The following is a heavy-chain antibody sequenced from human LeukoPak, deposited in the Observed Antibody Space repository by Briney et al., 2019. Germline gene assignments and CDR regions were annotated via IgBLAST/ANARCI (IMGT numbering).Heavy chain of an antibody. CDR3: ARGYLAFDI. D-gene: IGHD3-9*01. CDR1: GGSISSGSYY. CDR2: IYTSGST. V-gene: IGHV4-61*02. Sequence: SQTLSLTCTVSGGSISSGSYYWSWIRQPAGKGLEWIGRIYTSGSTNYNPSLKSRVTISVDTSKNQFSLKLSSVTAADTAVYCCARGYLAFDIWGQGTMVTVSS. J-gene: IGHJ3*02.